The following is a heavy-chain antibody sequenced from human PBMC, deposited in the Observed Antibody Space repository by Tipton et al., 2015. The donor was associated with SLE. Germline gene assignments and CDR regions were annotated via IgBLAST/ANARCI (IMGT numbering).Heavy chain of an antibody. D-gene: IGHD5-24*01. J-gene: IGHJ4*02. V-gene: IGHV4-59*08. CDR3: ARLEGDGYKWYFDY. CDR1: GGSIRSDY. Sequence: TLSLTCTVSGGSIRSDYWNWIRQPPGKGLEWIGYINYSGSTNYNPSLKSRVTISVDTSKNQFSLKLSSVTAADTAVYYCARLEGDGYKWYFDYWGQGTLVTVSP. CDR2: INYSGST.